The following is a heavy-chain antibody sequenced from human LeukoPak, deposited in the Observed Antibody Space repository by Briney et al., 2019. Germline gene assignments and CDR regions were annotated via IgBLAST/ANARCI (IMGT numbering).Heavy chain of an antibody. J-gene: IGHJ6*02. D-gene: IGHD5-24*01. CDR2: LNPSGGSS. CDR3: ASVYKHGMDV. V-gene: IGHV1-46*01. Sequence: ASVKVSCKASGYTFTNYTINWVRLAPGQGLEWMAILNPSGGSSNYAQKFQGRATLTRATSTGTVYMELSSLRSEDTAVYYCASVYKHGMDVWGQGTTVIVSS. CDR1: GYTFTNYT.